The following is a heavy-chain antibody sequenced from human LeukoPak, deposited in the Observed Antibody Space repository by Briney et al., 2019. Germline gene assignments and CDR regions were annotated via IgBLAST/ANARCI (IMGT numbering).Heavy chain of an antibody. CDR3: ARALVLPNWVDP. D-gene: IGHD3-16*02. CDR2: IYHSGST. Sequence: PSETRSLTCTVSGYFISSGYYWGWLRQLPGTGLEWIGSIYHSGSTYYNPSLKSRVTISVDTSKNQFSLKLSSVTAADTAVYYCARALVLPNWVDPCGQGTLVTVSS. CDR1: GYFISSGYY. V-gene: IGHV4-38-2*02. J-gene: IGHJ5*02.